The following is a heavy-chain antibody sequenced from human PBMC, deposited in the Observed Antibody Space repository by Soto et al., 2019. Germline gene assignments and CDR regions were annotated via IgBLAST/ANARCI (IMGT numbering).Heavy chain of an antibody. D-gene: IGHD3-9*01. V-gene: IGHV3-74*01. CDR3: IKVLTRGVGVPRFYFDS. CDR2: INADGGST. CDR1: GFTFSNDW. Sequence: PGGSLRLSCAASGFTFSNDWMHWVRQAPGKWLEWVSRINADGGSTHYADSVRGRFTISRDNAKNTLFLQLNSLRVEDTAIYYCIKVLTRGVGVPRFYFDSWGQGXLVTVYS. J-gene: IGHJ4*02.